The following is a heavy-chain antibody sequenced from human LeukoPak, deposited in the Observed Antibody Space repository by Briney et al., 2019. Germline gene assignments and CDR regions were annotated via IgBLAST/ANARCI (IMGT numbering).Heavy chain of an antibody. CDR3: ARGFRHYYDSSGYYYVFDY. V-gene: IGHV4-31*03. D-gene: IGHD3-22*01. J-gene: IGHJ4*02. CDR2: IYYSGST. CDR1: GGSISSGGYY. Sequence: SETLSLTCTVSGGSISSGGYYWSWIRQHPGKGLEWIGYIYYSGSTYYNPSLKSRVTISVDTSKNQFSLKLSSVTAADTAVYYCARGFRHYYDSSGYYYVFDYWGQGTLVTVSS.